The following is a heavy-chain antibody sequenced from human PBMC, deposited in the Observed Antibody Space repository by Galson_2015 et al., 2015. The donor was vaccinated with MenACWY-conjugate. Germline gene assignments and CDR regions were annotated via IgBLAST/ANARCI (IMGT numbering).Heavy chain of an antibody. Sequence: SLRLSCATSGFSFSAYSMHWVRQAPGKGLEWVAVISYDGGSKYYADSVRGRLTISRDNSKNTLYLQMNSLRTEDTAMYYCARDQGLAASNDDPFGYGLDVWGQGTTVTVSS. J-gene: IGHJ6*02. V-gene: IGHV3-30*03. CDR3: ARDQGLAASNDDPFGYGLDV. CDR2: ISYDGGSK. CDR1: GFSFSAYS. D-gene: IGHD2-8*01.